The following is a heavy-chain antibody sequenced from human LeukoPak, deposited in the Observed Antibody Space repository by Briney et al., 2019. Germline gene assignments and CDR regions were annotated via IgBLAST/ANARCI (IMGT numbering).Heavy chain of an antibody. CDR2: ISWNSGSI. CDR3: AKGYYYYGMDV. V-gene: IGHV3-9*01. J-gene: IGHJ6*02. CDR1: GFTFDDYA. Sequence: PGRSLRLSCGASGFTFDDYAMHWVRQAPGKGLEWVSGISWNSGSIGYADSVKGRFTISRDNAKNSLYLQMNSLRAEDTALYYCAKGYYYYGMDVWGQGTTVTVSS.